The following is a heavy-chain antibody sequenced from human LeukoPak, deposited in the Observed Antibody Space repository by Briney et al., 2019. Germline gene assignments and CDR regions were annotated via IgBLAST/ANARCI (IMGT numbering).Heavy chain of an antibody. J-gene: IGHJ4*02. CDR1: GGSISSGGYS. V-gene: IGHV4-30-2*01. D-gene: IGHD1-26*01. CDR3: ARDSVGYSGSYFRLDY. CDR2: IYHSGST. Sequence: SETLSLTCAVSGGSISSGGYSWGWIRQPPGKGLEWVGYIYHSGSTYYNPSLKSRVTISVDRSKNQFSLKLSSVTAADTAVYYCARDSVGYSGSYFRLDYWGQGTLVTVSS.